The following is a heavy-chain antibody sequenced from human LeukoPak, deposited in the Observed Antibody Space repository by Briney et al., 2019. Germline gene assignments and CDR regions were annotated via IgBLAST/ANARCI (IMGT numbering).Heavy chain of an antibody. D-gene: IGHD3-9*01. CDR3: ARLERYFAPSYYYYYMDV. CDR1: GYSFTSYW. Sequence: GESLKISCKGSGYSFTSYWIGWGRQMPGKGLEWMGIIYPGDSDTRYSPSFQGQVTISADKSISTAYLQWSSLKASDTAMYYCARLERYFAPSYYYYYMDVWGKGTTVTVSS. CDR2: IYPGDSDT. V-gene: IGHV5-51*01. J-gene: IGHJ6*03.